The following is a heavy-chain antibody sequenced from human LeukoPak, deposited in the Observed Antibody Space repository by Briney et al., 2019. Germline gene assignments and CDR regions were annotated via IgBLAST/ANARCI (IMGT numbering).Heavy chain of an antibody. D-gene: IGHD3-22*01. CDR3: ARDLGQYYDTSDNWFDP. Sequence: GGSLRLSCAASGFTFSNYWMHWVRQAPGKGLVWVSRINSDGINISYADSVKGRFTISRDNAKNTLNLQMNSLRAEDTAVYYCARDLGQYYDTSDNWFDPWGQGTLVTVSS. CDR2: INSDGINI. V-gene: IGHV3-74*01. CDR1: GFTFSNYW. J-gene: IGHJ5*02.